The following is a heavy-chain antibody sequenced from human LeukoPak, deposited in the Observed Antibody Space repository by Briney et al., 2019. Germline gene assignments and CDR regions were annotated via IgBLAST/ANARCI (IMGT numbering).Heavy chain of an antibody. CDR3: ARLNRMITFGGVIDNYFDY. J-gene: IGHJ4*02. D-gene: IGHD3-16*02. V-gene: IGHV1-3*01. Sequence: ASVTVSCKASGYTFTSYAMHWVRQAPGQRLEWMGWINAGNGNTKYSQKFQGRVTITRDTSASTAYMELSSLRSEDTAVYYCARLNRMITFGGVIDNYFDYWGQGTLVTVSS. CDR2: INAGNGNT. CDR1: GYTFTSYA.